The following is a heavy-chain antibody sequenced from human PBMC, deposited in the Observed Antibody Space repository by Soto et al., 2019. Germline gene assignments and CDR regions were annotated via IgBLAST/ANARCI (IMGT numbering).Heavy chain of an antibody. CDR3: AGGSHYGDYDY. Sequence: PSETLSLTCAVYCGSFSGYYWSWIRQPPGKGLEWIGEINHSGSTNYNPSLKSRVTISVDTSKNQFSLKLSSVTAADTAVYYCAGGSHYGDYDYWGQGTLVTVSS. CDR2: INHSGST. D-gene: IGHD4-17*01. V-gene: IGHV4-34*01. CDR1: CGSFSGYY. J-gene: IGHJ4*02.